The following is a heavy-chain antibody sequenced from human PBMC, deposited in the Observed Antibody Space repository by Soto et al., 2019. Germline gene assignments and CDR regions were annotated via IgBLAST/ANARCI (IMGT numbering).Heavy chain of an antibody. CDR3: ARESEDLTSNFDY. CDR2: ISSTTNYI. Sequence: VSLRLSCAASGFTFTRYSMNWVRQAPGKGLEWVSSISSTTNYIYYGDSMKGRFTISRDNARNSLYLEMNSLRAEDTAVYYCARESEDLTSNFDYWGQGTLVTVSS. J-gene: IGHJ4*02. CDR1: GFTFTRYS. V-gene: IGHV3-21*06.